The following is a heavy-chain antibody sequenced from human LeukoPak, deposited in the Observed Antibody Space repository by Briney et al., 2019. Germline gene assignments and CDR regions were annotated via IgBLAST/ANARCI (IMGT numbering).Heavy chain of an antibody. Sequence: SETLSLTCTVSGGSISSYYWSWIRQPPGKGLEWIGYIYYSGSTNYNPSLKSRVTISVDTSKNQFSLKLSSVTAADTAVYYCAKLPSGYSVNYDWGQGTLVTVSS. CDR2: IYYSGST. CDR3: AKLPSGYSVNYD. V-gene: IGHV4-59*01. J-gene: IGHJ4*02. CDR1: GGSISSYY. D-gene: IGHD5/OR15-5a*01.